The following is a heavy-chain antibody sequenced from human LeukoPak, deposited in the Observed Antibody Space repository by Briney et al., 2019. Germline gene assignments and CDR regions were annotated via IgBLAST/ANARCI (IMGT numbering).Heavy chain of an antibody. J-gene: IGHJ2*01. D-gene: IGHD1-26*01. CDR3: ARDMGGYFDL. CDR2: IKAEGSYT. CDR1: GFTFSSYW. Sequence: GGSLRLSCAASGFTFSSYWMHWVRQAPGKGLVWVSRIKAEGSYTSYADSVKGRFTISRDNAKNSLYLQMNSLRAEDTAVYYCARDMGGYFDLWGRGTLVTVSS. V-gene: IGHV3-74*01.